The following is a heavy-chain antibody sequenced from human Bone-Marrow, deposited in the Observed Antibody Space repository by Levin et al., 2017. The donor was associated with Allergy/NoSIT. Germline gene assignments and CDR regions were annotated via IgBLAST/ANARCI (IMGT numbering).Heavy chain of an antibody. D-gene: IGHD1-26*01. CDR2: ISGSGGST. Sequence: GESLKISCAASGFSFSSYAMSWVRQAPGKGLEWVSSISGSGGSTYYADSVKGRFTISRDNSKNTLYLQMNSLRAEDTAVYYCAKDQVGVKINAFDIWGQGTMVTVSS. J-gene: IGHJ3*02. V-gene: IGHV3-23*01. CDR3: AKDQVGVKINAFDI. CDR1: GFSFSSYA.